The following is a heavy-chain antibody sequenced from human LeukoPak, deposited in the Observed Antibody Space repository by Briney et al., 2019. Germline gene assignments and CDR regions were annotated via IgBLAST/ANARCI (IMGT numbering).Heavy chain of an antibody. D-gene: IGHD3-10*01. J-gene: IGHJ4*02. V-gene: IGHV3-11*04. Sequence: GGSLRLSCAASGFTFSDYYMSWIRQAPGKGLEWVSYISSSSSTIYYADSVKGRFTISRDNAKNSLYLQMNSLRAEDTAVYYCARDSYGSGSYYRIDYCRQGILVTVSS. CDR3: ARDSYGSGSYYRIDY. CDR1: GFTFSDYY. CDR2: ISSSSSTI.